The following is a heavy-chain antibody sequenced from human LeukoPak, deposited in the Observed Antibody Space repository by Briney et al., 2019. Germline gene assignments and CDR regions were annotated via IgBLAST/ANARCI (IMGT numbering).Heavy chain of an antibody. CDR3: AKDPGVGDYFDH. CDR1: GFSFDDFT. CDR2: ISWHGETI. Sequence: GGSLRLSCAASGFSFDDFTVHWVRQGPGKGLDCVSSISWHGETISYGGSVKVRCSVSRDNNKNSLYLQMDSLKTEDTAVYFCAKDPGVGDYFDHWGQGTLVTVSS. V-gene: IGHV3-43*01. D-gene: IGHD3-10*01. J-gene: IGHJ4*02.